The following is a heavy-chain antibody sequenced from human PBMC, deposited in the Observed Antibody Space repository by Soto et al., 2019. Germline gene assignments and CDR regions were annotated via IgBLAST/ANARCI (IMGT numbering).Heavy chain of an antibody. CDR1: GFTFSSYN. J-gene: IGHJ4*02. V-gene: IGHV3-48*01. Sequence: GGSLRLSCAASGFTFSSYNMNWVRQAPGKGLEWVSYISSSSSTIYYADSVRGRFTISRDNAKNSLYLQMNSLRAEDTAVYYCARDLLSPVCHWGQGTLVTVSS. CDR2: ISSSSSTI. CDR3: ARDLLSPVCH. D-gene: IGHD2-15*01.